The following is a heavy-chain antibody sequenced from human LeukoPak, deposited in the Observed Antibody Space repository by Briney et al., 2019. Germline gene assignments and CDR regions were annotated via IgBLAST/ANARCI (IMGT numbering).Heavy chain of an antibody. J-gene: IGHJ4*02. V-gene: IGHV3-53*01. CDR2: IYSAGPT. Sequence: GGSLRLSCAASGFSVSSSYMSWVRPAPGKGLEWVSVIYSAGPTHYADSAKGRFTISRDKSENTLHLQMNSLRAEDTAIYYCARESVGSHAIDYWGQGTLVTVSS. D-gene: IGHD4-23*01. CDR3: ARESVGSHAIDY. CDR1: GFSVSSSY.